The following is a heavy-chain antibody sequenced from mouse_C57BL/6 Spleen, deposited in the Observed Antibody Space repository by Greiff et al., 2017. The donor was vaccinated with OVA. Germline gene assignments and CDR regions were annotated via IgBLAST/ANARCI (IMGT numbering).Heavy chain of an antibody. Sequence: EVKVVESEGGLVQPGSSMKLSCTASGFTFSDYYMAWVRQVPEKGLEWVANINYDGSSTYYLDSLKSRFIISRDNAKNILYLQMSSLKSEDTATYYCARGSLYYYGSSPWFAYWGQGTLVTVSA. CDR3: ARGSLYYYGSSPWFAY. CDR2: INYDGSST. V-gene: IGHV5-16*01. CDR1: GFTFSDYY. J-gene: IGHJ3*01. D-gene: IGHD1-1*01.